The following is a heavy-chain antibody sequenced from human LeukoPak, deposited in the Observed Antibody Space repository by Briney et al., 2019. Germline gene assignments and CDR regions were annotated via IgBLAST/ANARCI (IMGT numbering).Heavy chain of an antibody. CDR3: AKDRGTAMVPRGMDV. Sequence: PGGSLRLSCAASGVTFSSYNVNWVRQAPGKGLGWVSSISSSSTYIYYANSVKGRFTISRDNAKNSVYLQMNGLRAGDSALYFCAKDRGTAMVPRGMDVWGQGTTVTVSS. CDR1: GVTFSSYN. V-gene: IGHV3-21*01. CDR2: ISSSSTYI. J-gene: IGHJ6*02. D-gene: IGHD5-18*01.